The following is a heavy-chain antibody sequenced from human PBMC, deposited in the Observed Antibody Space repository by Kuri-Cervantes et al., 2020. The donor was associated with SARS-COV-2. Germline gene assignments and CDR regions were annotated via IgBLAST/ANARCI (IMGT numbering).Heavy chain of an antibody. J-gene: IGHJ5*02. D-gene: IGHD6-19*01. V-gene: IGHV4-39*01. CDR2: IYYSGST. Sequence: SETLSLTCTVSGGPISSSSYYWGWIRQPPGKGLEWIGSIYYSGSTYYNPSLKSRVTISVATSKNQFSLKLSSVTAADTAVYYCARGGRPRRIAVAGTGGVWPERVNWFDPWGQGTLVTVSS. CDR1: GGPISSSSYY. CDR3: ARGGRPRRIAVAGTGGVWPERVNWFDP.